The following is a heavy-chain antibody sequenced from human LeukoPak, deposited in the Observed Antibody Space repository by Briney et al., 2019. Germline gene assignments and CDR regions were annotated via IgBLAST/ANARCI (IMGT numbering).Heavy chain of an antibody. D-gene: IGHD6-6*01. CDR2: IKQDGSEK. CDR3: ARGNIAARPPPFDY. Sequence: PGGSLRLSCAASGFTFSSYWMSWVRQAPGKGLEWVANIKQDGSEKYYVDSVKGRFTISRDNAKNSLYLQMNSLRAEDTAVYYCARGNIAARPPPFDYWGQGTLVTVSS. V-gene: IGHV3-7*01. J-gene: IGHJ4*02. CDR1: GFTFSSYW.